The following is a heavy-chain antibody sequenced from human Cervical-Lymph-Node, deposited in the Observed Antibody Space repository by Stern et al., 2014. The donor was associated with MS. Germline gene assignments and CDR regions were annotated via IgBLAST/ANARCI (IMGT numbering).Heavy chain of an antibody. Sequence: EVQLVESGGGLVQPGGSLRLSCAASGFTFSSYSMNWVRPAPGKGLEWVSYISRSFSTIYYADSVKGRFTISRDNAKNTLYLQMNNLSAEDTAVYFCARDRTGGAVAGSLDYWGQGILVTVSS. J-gene: IGHJ4*02. CDR2: ISRSFSTI. CDR3: ARDRTGGAVAGSLDY. D-gene: IGHD6-19*01. CDR1: GFTFSSYS. V-gene: IGHV3-48*01.